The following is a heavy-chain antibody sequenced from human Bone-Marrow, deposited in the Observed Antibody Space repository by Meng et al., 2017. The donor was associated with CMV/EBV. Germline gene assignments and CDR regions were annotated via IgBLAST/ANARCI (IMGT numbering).Heavy chain of an antibody. CDR2: IYYSGST. Sequence: SETLSLTCTVSGGSISSYYWSWIRQPPGKGLEWIGYIYYSGSTNYNPSLKSRVTISVDTSKNQFSLKLSSVTAADTAVYYCARAGFWSGYYRYYFDYWGQGTLVTVSS. V-gene: IGHV4-59*08. J-gene: IGHJ4*02. D-gene: IGHD3-3*01. CDR1: GGSISSYY. CDR3: ARAGFWSGYYRYYFDY.